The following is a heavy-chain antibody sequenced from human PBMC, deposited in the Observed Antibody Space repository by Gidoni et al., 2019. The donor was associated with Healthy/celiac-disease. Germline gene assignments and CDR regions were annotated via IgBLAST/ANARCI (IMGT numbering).Heavy chain of an antibody. CDR1: GFTFSSYG. D-gene: IGHD2-15*01. V-gene: IGHV3-30*18. J-gene: IGHJ4*02. CDR3: AKAPPGYCSGGSCYYFDY. CDR2: ISYDGSNK. Sequence: QVQLVESGGGVVQPGRSLRLSCAASGFTFSSYGMHWVRQAPGKGLECVAVISYDGSNKYYADSVKGRFTISRDNSKNTLYLQRNSLRAEDTAVYYCAKAPPGYCSGGSCYYFDYWGQGTLVTVSS.